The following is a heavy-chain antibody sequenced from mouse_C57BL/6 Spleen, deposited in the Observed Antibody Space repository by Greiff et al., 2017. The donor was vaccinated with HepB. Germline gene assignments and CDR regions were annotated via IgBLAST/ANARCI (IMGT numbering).Heavy chain of an antibody. CDR3: VYDYDED. J-gene: IGHJ2*01. CDR2: IYPGDGDT. V-gene: IGHV1-82*01. Sequence: VKLQESGPELVKPGASVKISCKASGYAFSSSWMNWVKQRPGKGLEWIGRIYPGDGDTNYNGKFKGKATLTADKSSSTAYMQLSSLTSEDSAVYFCVYDYDEDWGQSTTLTVSS. D-gene: IGHD2-4*01. CDR1: GYAFSSSW.